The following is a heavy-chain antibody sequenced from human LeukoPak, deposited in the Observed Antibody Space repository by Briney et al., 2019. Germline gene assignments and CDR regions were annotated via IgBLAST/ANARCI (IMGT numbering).Heavy chain of an antibody. J-gene: IGHJ3*02. Sequence: PGGSLRLSCAASGFTFSSYSMNWVRQAPGKGLEWVSYISSSSSTIHYADSVKGRFTISRDNAKNSLYLQMNSLRGEDTALYYCARDDVTTNGGVIADSRLFDIWGQGTMVTVSS. D-gene: IGHD2-8*02. V-gene: IGHV3-48*04. CDR1: GFTFSSYS. CDR2: ISSSSSTI. CDR3: ARDDVTTNGGVIADSRLFDI.